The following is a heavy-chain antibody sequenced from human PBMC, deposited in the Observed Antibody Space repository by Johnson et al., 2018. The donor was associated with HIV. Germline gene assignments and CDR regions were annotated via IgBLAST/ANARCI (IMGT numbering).Heavy chain of an antibody. Sequence: QVQLVESGGGVVQPGRSLRLSCAASGFTFSSYAMHWVRQAQGKGLEWVAVISYDGSNKYYADSVKGRFTISRDNSKNTLYLQMNSLRAEDTAVYYCAKDHMIVVVITLGYAFDIWGQGTMVTVSS. J-gene: IGHJ3*02. CDR2: ISYDGSNK. V-gene: IGHV3-30*04. CDR3: AKDHMIVVVITLGYAFDI. CDR1: GFTFSSYA. D-gene: IGHD3-22*01.